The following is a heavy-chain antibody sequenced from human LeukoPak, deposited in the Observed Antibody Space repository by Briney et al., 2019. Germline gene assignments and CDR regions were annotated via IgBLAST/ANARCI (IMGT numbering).Heavy chain of an antibody. CDR1: GFSLSSHW. D-gene: IGHD3-22*01. J-gene: IGHJ4*02. CDR2: INSDGSRT. Sequence: EGSLRLSCAASGFSLSSHWMHWVRQAPGKGLVCVAQINSDGSRTSYADSVKGRFTISRDNAKNTLYLEMISLRAEDTAVYYCGSLTVVARDHWGQGTLVTVSS. V-gene: IGHV3-74*01. CDR3: GSLTVVARDH.